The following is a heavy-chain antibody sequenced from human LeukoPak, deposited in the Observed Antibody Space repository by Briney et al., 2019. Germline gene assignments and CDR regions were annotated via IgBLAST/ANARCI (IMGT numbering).Heavy chain of an antibody. V-gene: IGHV4-59*01. CDR3: ARDQRGYSYGYDWFDP. CDR2: IYYSGST. D-gene: IGHD5-18*01. J-gene: IGHJ5*02. CDR1: GGSISSYY. Sequence: ETLSLTCTVSGGSISSYYWSWIRQPPGKGLEWIGYIYYSGSTNYNPSLKSRVTISVDTSKNQFSLKLSSVTAADTAEYYCARDQRGYSYGYDWFDPWGQGTLVTVSS.